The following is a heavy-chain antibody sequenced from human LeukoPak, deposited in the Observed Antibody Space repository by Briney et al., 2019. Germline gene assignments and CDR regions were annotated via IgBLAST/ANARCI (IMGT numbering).Heavy chain of an antibody. CDR2: INGSGGST. CDR3: AKDWGSGSYQPDAFDI. D-gene: IGHD1-26*01. J-gene: IGHJ3*02. V-gene: IGHV3-23*01. Sequence: GGSLRLSCAASGFTFNNYAMSWVRQAPGKGLEWVSTINGSGGSTYYADSVKGRFTISRDNSKNTLYLQMNSLRAEDTAVYYCAKDWGSGSYQPDAFDIWGQGTMVTVSS. CDR1: GFTFNNYA.